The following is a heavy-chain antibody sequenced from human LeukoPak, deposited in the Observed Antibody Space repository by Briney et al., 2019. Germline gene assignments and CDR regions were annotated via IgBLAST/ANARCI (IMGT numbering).Heavy chain of an antibody. CDR1: GYTFTSYA. V-gene: IGHV1-3*01. D-gene: IGHD6-19*01. CDR3: ARVILSSGWNYYFDY. CDR2: INAGNGNT. J-gene: IGHJ4*02. Sequence: ASVKVYCKASGYTFTSYAMHWVRQAPGQRLEWMGWINAGNGNTKYSQKFQGRVTITRDTSASTAYMELSSLRSEDTAVYYCARVILSSGWNYYFDYWGQGTLVTVSS.